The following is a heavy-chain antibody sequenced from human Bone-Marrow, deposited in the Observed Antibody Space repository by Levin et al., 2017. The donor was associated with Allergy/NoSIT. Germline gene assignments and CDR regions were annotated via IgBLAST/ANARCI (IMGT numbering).Heavy chain of an antibody. CDR2: IYYPGNT. V-gene: IGHV4-31*02. J-gene: IGHJ4*02. D-gene: IGHD3-10*01. CDR3: ARESVYYGSGSWIDC. CDR1: GESVSSSGFY. Sequence: SCTVSGESVSSSGFYWTWIRQYPGKGLEWIGHIYYPGNTSYNPSLKSRVSISEDRSKNQFSLKLDSVTAADTAVYYCARESVYYGSGSWIDCWDQGTLVTVSS.